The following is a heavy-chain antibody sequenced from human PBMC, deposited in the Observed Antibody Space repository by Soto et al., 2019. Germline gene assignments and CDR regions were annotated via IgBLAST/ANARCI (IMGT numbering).Heavy chain of an antibody. D-gene: IGHD2-15*01. CDR3: ARVAVAARPRWYNWFDP. CDR2: MNPNSGET. V-gene: IGHV1-8*01. J-gene: IGHJ5*02. Sequence: QEQLVQSGAEVKKPGASVKVSCKTSGYTFTDYDINWVRQATGQGLEWIGWMNPNSGETGYAQKFQGRVIMTRSASLSTAYLELSCLRSEDTAVYYCARVAVAARPRWYNWFDPWGQGTLVTVSS. CDR1: GYTFTDYD.